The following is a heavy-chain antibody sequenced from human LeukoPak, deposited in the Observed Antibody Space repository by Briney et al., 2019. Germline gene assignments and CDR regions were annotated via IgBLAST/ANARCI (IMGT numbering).Heavy chain of an antibody. V-gene: IGHV3-7*03. CDR2: INSDGSEG. J-gene: IGHJ4*02. D-gene: IGHD3-22*01. CDR3: AKDRDDSSGFYHDY. CDR1: GFTFSGFW. Sequence: GGSLRPSCAVSGFTFSGFWMSWSRQAPGKGLEWVASINSDGSEGYYADVVKGRFTISRDNAKNSLYLQINSLRAEDTAVYYCAKDRDDSSGFYHDYWGQGTLVTVSS.